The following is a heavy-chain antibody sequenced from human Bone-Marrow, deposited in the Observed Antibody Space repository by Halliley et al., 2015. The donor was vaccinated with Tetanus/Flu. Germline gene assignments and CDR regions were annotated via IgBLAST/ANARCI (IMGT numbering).Heavy chain of an antibody. CDR2: VLHTGTT. D-gene: IGHD3-10*01. J-gene: IGHJ5*02. CDR1: GDSISSDSY. CDR3: ARVRGSGSYNAMRVDT. V-gene: IGHV4-38-2*01. Sequence: LRLSCAVSGDSISSDSYWGWIRQPPGKGLEWIGSVLHTGTTYYNPSLNSRSTISLDTSRNQFSLKLRSATAADTAVYFYARVRGSGSYNAMRVDTWGQGHLVTVSS.